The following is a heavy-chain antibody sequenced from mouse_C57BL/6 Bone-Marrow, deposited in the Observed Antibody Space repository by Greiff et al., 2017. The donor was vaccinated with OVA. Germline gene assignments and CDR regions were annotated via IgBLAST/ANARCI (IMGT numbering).Heavy chain of an antibody. D-gene: IGHD2-2*01. Sequence: EVMLVESGAELVRPGASVKLSCTASGFNIKDYYMHWVKQRPEQGLEWIGRIDPEGGDTEYAAKFQGKATMTADTSSNTAYLQLSSLTSEDTAVYYCTPHLLWLRRHWYFDVWGTGTTVTVSS. V-gene: IGHV14-1*01. CDR1: GFNIKDYY. CDR2: IDPEGGDT. J-gene: IGHJ1*03. CDR3: TPHLLWLRRHWYFDV.